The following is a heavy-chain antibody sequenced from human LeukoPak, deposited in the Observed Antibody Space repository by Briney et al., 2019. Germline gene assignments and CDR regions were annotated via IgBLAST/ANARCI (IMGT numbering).Heavy chain of an antibody. D-gene: IGHD3-22*01. CDR1: GYTFTTYY. J-gene: IGHJ3*02. CDR2: ISPSGGST. V-gene: IGHV1-46*01. CDR3: TRTYYYDSSGYYYGRDAFDI. Sequence: ASVTVSCTASGYTFTTYYIHWVRQAPGQGREWMGIISPSGGSTSYAQKFQGRVTMTRDTSTSTVYMELSSLRSEDTAVYYCTRTYYYDSSGYYYGRDAFDIWDQGTMVTVSS.